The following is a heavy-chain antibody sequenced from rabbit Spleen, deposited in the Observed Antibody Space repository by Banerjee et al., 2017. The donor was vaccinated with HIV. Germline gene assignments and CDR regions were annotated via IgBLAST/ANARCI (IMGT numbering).Heavy chain of an antibody. CDR1: GFTLSSNY. J-gene: IGHJ4*01. CDR3: ARDGAGGSFFAL. V-gene: IGHV1S7*01. CDR2: IDPAFGIT. D-gene: IGHD8-1*01. Sequence: HLKESGGGLVQPGGSLKLSCKASGFTLSSNYMNWCRRAPGKGLEWIGYIDPAFGITYYANWVNVRFSISRENAEDTVFLQMTSLAAADTATCFCARDGAGGSFFALWGTGPLVTVS.